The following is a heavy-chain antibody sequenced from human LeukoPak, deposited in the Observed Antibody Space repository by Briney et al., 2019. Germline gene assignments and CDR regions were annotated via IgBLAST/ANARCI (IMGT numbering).Heavy chain of an antibody. V-gene: IGHV1-3*01. J-gene: IGHJ6*04. CDR2: INAGNGNT. CDR3: ARVGYDILTGYYGYGMDV. D-gene: IGHD3-9*01. CDR1: GYTFTSYA. Sequence: ASVKVSCKASGYTFTSYAMHWVRQAPGQRLEWMGWINAGNGNTKYSQKFQGRVTITRDTSASTAYMELSSLRSEDTAVYYCARVGYDILTGYYGYGMDVWGKGTTVTVSS.